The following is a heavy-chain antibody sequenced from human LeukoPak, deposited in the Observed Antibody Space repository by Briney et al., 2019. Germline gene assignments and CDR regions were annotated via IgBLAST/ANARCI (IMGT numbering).Heavy chain of an antibody. D-gene: IGHD3-9*01. CDR2: TYYRSKWYS. Sequence: SQTLSLTCAISGDSFSSNSATWNWIRQSPSRGLEWLGRTYYRSKWYSDYALSVYSLVIISPDTSKNQFSLHLNSVTPEDTAVYYCARDPVTRSDYFDYWGQGTLVTVSS. CDR1: GDSFSSNSAT. V-gene: IGHV6-1*01. CDR3: ARDPVTRSDYFDY. J-gene: IGHJ4*02.